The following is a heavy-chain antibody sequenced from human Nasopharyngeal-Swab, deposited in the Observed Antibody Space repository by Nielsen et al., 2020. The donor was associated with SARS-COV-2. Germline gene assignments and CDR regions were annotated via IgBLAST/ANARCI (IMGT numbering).Heavy chain of an antibody. J-gene: IGHJ4*02. D-gene: IGHD3-3*01. CDR2: TLYRSKWYN. CDR1: GASVSSHSAG. V-gene: IGHV6-1*01. CDR3: ARGRDFSFDS. Sequence: LSLTCPISGASVSSHSAGWNWIRQSPSRGLEWLGRTLYRSKWYNDYAESVKSRIAVNPDTSKNQFSLQLNSVTPEDTAVYYCARGRDFSFDSWGQGTLVTASS.